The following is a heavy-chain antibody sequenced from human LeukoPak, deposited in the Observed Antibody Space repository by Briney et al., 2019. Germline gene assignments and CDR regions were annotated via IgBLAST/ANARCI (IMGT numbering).Heavy chain of an antibody. CDR1: GGSISSRNW. V-gene: IGHV4-4*02. CDR2: IYHSGST. D-gene: IGHD2-2*01. J-gene: IGHJ6*02. CDR3: ARDRGSRTWDYYGMDV. Sequence: PSETLSLTCGVSGGSISSRNWWSWVRQPPGKGLEWIGEIYHSGSTNYNPSLKSRVTISVDTSKNQFSLKLSSVTAADTTVYYCARDRGSRTWDYYGMDVWGQGTTVTVSS.